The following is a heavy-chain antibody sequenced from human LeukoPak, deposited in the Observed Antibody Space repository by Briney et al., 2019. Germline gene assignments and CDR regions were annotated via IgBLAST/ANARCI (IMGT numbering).Heavy chain of an antibody. J-gene: IGHJ4*02. V-gene: IGHV1-8*01. D-gene: IGHD3-22*01. CDR1: GYTFTSYD. Sequence: ASVKVSCKASGYTFTSYDINWVRQATGQGLEWMGWMNPNSGNTGYAQKFQGRVTMTRNTSISTAYIELSSLRSEDTAVYYCARVRYYYDSSDYWGQGTLVTVSS. CDR2: MNPNSGNT. CDR3: ARVRYYYDSSDY.